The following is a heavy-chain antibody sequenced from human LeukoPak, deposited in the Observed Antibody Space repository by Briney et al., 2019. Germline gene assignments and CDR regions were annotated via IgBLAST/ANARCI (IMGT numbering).Heavy chain of an antibody. V-gene: IGHV3-30*18. J-gene: IGHJ5*02. Sequence: PGGSLRLSCAASGFTFSSYGMHWVRQAPGKGLEWVTVISYDGSNKYYADSVKGRFTISRDNSKNTLYLQMNSLRAEDTAVYYCTKDPHLGDSGSYFLNWFDPWGQGTLFTVSS. CDR2: ISYDGSNK. CDR1: GFTFSSYG. CDR3: TKDPHLGDSGSYFLNWFDP. D-gene: IGHD1-26*01.